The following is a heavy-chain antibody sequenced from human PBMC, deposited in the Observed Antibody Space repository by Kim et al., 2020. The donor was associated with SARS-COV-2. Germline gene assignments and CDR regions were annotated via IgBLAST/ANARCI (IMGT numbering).Heavy chain of an antibody. Sequence: GGSLRLSCAASGFPFSDYYMSWIRQAPGKGLEWVSHISSRGSTINYADSVKGRFTISRDNGKNSLYLQMNSLRPEDTAVYYCARRCGTDCDSGDYWGQGTL. CDR2: ISSRGSTI. V-gene: IGHV3-11*01. J-gene: IGHJ4*02. CDR3: ARRCGTDCDSGDY. D-gene: IGHD2-21*02. CDR1: GFPFSDYY.